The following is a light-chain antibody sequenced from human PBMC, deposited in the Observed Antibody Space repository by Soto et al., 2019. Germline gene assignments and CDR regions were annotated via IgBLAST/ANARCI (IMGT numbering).Light chain of an antibody. V-gene: IGLV2-8*01. CDR1: SSDVGGYNY. Sequence: QSVLTRPPSASGSPGQSVTISCTGTSSDVGGYNYVSWYQHHPGKAPKLIIYEVYKRPSGVPDRFSGSKSGNTAALTVSGLQAEDEADYYCSSYVGTNSYVFGTGTTVTVL. CDR3: SSYVGTNSYV. CDR2: EVY. J-gene: IGLJ1*01.